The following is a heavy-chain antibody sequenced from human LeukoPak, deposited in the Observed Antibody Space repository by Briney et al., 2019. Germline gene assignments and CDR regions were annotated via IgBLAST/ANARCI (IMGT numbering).Heavy chain of an antibody. Sequence: GGSLRLSCAASGFTFSSYWMTWVRQAHGKWLEWVASIKQDGSHKNYVDSVKGRFTISRDNAKNSLYLQMNSLRDEDTAVYYCARTRLSSDCWGQGTLVTVSS. V-gene: IGHV3-7*01. CDR2: IKQDGSHK. CDR3: ARTRLSSDC. D-gene: IGHD2/OR15-2a*01. J-gene: IGHJ4*02. CDR1: GFTFSSYW.